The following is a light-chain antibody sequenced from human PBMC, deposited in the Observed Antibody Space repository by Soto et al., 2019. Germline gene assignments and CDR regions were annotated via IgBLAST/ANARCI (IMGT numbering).Light chain of an antibody. J-gene: IGKJ1*01. CDR2: KAS. CDR3: QQYNSTKT. V-gene: IGKV1-5*03. CDR1: QSISSW. Sequence: DIQMTQSPSTLSASVGDRVTITCRAGQSISSWLAWYQQKPGKAPKLLIYKASSLESGVPSRFSGSGSGTEFTLTISSLQPDDFATYYCQQYNSTKTFGQGTKVDIK.